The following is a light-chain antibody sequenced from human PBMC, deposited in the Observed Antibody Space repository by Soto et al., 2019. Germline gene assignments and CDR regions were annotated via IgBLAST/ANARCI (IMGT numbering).Light chain of an antibody. CDR2: GAS. CDR3: QHYNNWPKT. J-gene: IGKJ1*01. CDR1: QSVSSN. Sequence: EIVMTQSPATLSVSPGERATLSCRASQSVSSNLAWYQQKPGQAPRLLIYGASIGATGIPARFSGSGSGTEFTLTISSLQSEDFAVYYCQHYNNWPKTFGQGTKV. V-gene: IGKV3D-15*01.